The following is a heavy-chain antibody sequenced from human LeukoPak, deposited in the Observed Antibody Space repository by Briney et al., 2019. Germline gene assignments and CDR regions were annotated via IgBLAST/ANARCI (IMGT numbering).Heavy chain of an antibody. V-gene: IGHV3-66*01. Sequence: PGGSLRLSCAVSGFTVSSNYMSWVRQAPGKGLEWVSVIYSGGSTHYADAVKGRFTISRDNSKDTLYLQMNSLRAEDTAVYYCAREDYYDSGGHRDYYFDYWGQGTLVTVSP. CDR3: AREDYYDSGGHRDYYFDY. D-gene: IGHD3-22*01. CDR1: GFTVSSNY. J-gene: IGHJ4*02. CDR2: IYSGGST.